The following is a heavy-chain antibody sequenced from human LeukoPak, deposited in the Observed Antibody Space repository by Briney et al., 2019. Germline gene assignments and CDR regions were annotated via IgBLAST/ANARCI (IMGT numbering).Heavy chain of an antibody. D-gene: IGHD3-22*01. V-gene: IGHV1-2*02. CDR3: ARESPYYYDSSEKGIYFDY. J-gene: IGHJ4*02. CDR1: GYTFTGYY. CDR2: INPNSGGT. Sequence: ASVKVSCKASGYTFTGYYMHWVRQAPGQGLEWMGWINPNSGGTNYAQKFQGRVTMTRDTSTSTVYMELSSLRSEDTAVYYCARESPYYYDSSEKGIYFDYWGQGTLVTVSS.